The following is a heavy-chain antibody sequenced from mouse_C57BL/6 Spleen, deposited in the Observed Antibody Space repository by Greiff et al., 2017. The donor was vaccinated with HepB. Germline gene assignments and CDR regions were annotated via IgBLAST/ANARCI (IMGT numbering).Heavy chain of an antibody. J-gene: IGHJ1*03. CDR1: GFNIKDYY. D-gene: IGHD1-1*01. V-gene: IGHV14-2*01. Sequence: VQLQQSGAELVKPGASVKLSCTASGFNIKDYYMHWVKQRTEQGLEWIGRIDPEDGETKYAPKFQGKATLTADTSSNTAYLQLSSLTSEDTAVYYCARSYYYGSSYWYFDVWGTGTTVTVSS. CDR2: IDPEDGET. CDR3: ARSYYYGSSYWYFDV.